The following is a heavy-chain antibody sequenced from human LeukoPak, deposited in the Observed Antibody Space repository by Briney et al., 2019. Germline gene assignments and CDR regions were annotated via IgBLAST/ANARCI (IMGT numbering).Heavy chain of an antibody. D-gene: IGHD2-15*01. CDR2: IYTSGST. J-gene: IGHJ2*01. V-gene: IGHV4-4*07. CDR3: ARVGWLGYCSGGSCYTVWYFDL. Sequence: SETLSLTCTVSGGSISSYYWSWIRKPAGKVLEWIGRIYTSGSTNYNPSLKSRVTMSVDTSKNQFSLKLSSVTAADTAVYYCARVGWLGYCSGGSCYTVWYFDLWGRGTLVTVSS. CDR1: GGSISSYY.